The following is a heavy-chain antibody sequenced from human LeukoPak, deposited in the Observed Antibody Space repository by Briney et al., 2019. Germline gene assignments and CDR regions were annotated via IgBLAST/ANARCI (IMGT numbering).Heavy chain of an antibody. D-gene: IGHD4-17*01. V-gene: IGHV4-59*08. CDR2: IYYSGST. CDR3: ARHIYGDYGYFDY. J-gene: IGHJ4*02. CDR1: GGSISSYY. Sequence: SETLSLTCTVSGGSISSYYWSWIRQPPGKGLEWIGYIYYSGSTNYNPSLKSRVTISVDTSKNQFSLKLSSVTAADTAVYYCARHIYGDYGYFDYWGQGTLVTVSS.